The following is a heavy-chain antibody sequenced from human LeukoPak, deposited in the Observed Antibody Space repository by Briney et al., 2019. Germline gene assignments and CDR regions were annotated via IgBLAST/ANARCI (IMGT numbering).Heavy chain of an antibody. CDR2: IIPIFGTA. J-gene: IGHJ4*02. CDR3: AREVLATTPYFDY. D-gene: IGHD5-24*01. Sequence: SVKVSCKASGGTFSSYAISWVRQAPGQGLEWMGGIIPIFGTANYAQKFQGRVTITADESTSTAYMEPSSLRSEDTAVYYCAREVLATTPYFDYWGQGTLVTVSS. CDR1: GGTFSSYA. V-gene: IGHV1-69*13.